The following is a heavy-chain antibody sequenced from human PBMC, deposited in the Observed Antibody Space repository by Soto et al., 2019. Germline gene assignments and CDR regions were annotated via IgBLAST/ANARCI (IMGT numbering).Heavy chain of an antibody. J-gene: IGHJ5*01. CDR1: GFTFSTYT. Sequence: GGSLRLSCAASGFTFSTYTMNWVRQAPGKGLEWISSISSGSSYIYYAGSVKGRFTISRDNAKNSLFLQMNSLRADDTAVYYCARDIMSGGSYPDSWGQGTKVTVSS. CDR2: ISSGSSYI. D-gene: IGHD3-10*01. CDR3: ARDIMSGGSYPDS. V-gene: IGHV3-21*01.